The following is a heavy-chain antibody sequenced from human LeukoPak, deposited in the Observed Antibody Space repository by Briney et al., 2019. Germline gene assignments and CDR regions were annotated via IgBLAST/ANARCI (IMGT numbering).Heavy chain of an antibody. CDR3: TRGSSGRRDN. D-gene: IGHD6-19*01. Sequence: APVKVSCKASGYTFTSCDINWVRQATGQGREWMGWMNPNSGNTGYGQSFQGRITMTRDISIGTAYMELSNLTSEDTAIYYCTRGSSGRRDNWGQGTLVTVSA. J-gene: IGHJ4*02. CDR1: GYTFTSCD. CDR2: MNPNSGNT. V-gene: IGHV1-8*01.